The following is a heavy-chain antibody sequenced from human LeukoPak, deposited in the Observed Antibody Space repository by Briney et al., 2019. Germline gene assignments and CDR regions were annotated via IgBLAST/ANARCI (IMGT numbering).Heavy chain of an antibody. CDR1: GFTFDDYA. CDR3: AKDGSLKSRSFRGYLDS. CDR2: ISWNSATI. Sequence: GGSLRLSCAASGFTFDDYAMHWVRQAPGKGLEWVSGISWNSATIYYGDSVRGRFTISRDNAKNSLYLQMNSLKTEDTALYYCAKDGSLKSRSFRGYLDSWGQGMLVTVSS. V-gene: IGHV3-9*01. D-gene: IGHD6-6*01. J-gene: IGHJ4*02.